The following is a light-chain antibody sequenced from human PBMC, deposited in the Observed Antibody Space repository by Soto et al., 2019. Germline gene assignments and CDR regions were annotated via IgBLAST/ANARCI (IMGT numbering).Light chain of an antibody. J-gene: IGKJ5*01. CDR1: QVISRD. V-gene: IGKV1D-13*01. CDR2: DAS. Sequence: AIQLTQSPSSLSASVGDRVTITCRASQVISRDLAWYQQKPGKAPKFLIFDASSLETGVPSRFSGSGSGTDFTLTISSLQPEDVATYYCQQFNNYPLTFGQGTRLEIK. CDR3: QQFNNYPLT.